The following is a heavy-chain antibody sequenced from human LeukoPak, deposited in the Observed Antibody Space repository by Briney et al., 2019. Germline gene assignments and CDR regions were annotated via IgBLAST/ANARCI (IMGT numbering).Heavy chain of an antibody. Sequence: PGGSLRLSCAASGFTFSSYSMNWVRQAPGKGLQWVSTITGRGTSTYYADSVKGRFTISRDNSKNTLYLQMNSLRAEDTAEYYCATLSPHDYGSGSYCKFWGQGTLVTVS. CDR1: GFTFSSYS. D-gene: IGHD3-10*01. V-gene: IGHV3-23*01. J-gene: IGHJ4*02. CDR3: ATLSPHDYGSGSYCKF. CDR2: ITGRGTST.